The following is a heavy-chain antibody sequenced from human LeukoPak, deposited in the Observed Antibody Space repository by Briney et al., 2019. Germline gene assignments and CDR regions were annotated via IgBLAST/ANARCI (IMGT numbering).Heavy chain of an antibody. D-gene: IGHD2/OR15-2a*01. Sequence: GESLKISCKGSGYSFTSYWIGWVRQMPGKGLEWMGIIYPGDSDTRYSPPFQGQVTISADKSISTAYLQWSSLKASDTAMYYCARLIDYYYYYMDVWGKGTTVTVSS. CDR1: GYSFTSYW. CDR3: ARLIDYYYYYMDV. CDR2: IYPGDSDT. J-gene: IGHJ6*03. V-gene: IGHV5-51*01.